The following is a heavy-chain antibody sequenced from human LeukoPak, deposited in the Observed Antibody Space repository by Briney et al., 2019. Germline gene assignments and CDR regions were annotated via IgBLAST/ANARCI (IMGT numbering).Heavy chain of an antibody. V-gene: IGHV3-23*01. D-gene: IGHD4-17*01. J-gene: IGHJ4*02. CDR1: GFTFSSYA. Sequence: GGSLRLSCAASGFTFSSYAMSWVPQAPGKGLEWVSAISGSGGSTYYADSVKGRFTISRDNSKNTLYLQMNSLRAEGTAVYYCANDREGYGDLARYFDYWGQGTLVTVSS. CDR2: ISGSGGST. CDR3: ANDREGYGDLARYFDY.